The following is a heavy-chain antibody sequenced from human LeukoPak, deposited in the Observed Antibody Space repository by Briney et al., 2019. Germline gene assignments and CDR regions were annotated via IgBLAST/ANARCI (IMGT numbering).Heavy chain of an antibody. CDR2: MSGDATST. CDR1: GFTFSSFA. D-gene: IGHD6-13*01. CDR3: AKRTSGSSWYSSDS. Sequence: GGSLRLSCAASGFTFSSFAMNWVRQAPGKGLEWVSTMSGDATSTYYADSVKGRLTISRDNSKTTLFLQMNSLRAEDTAVYYCAKRTSGSSWYSSDSWGQGTLVTVSS. J-gene: IGHJ4*02. V-gene: IGHV3-23*01.